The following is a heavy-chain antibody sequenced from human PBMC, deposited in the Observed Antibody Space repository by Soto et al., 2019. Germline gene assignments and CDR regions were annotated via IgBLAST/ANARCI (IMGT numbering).Heavy chain of an antibody. CDR1: GCSLSTSGVG. J-gene: IGHJ5*02. D-gene: IGHD6-13*01. CDR3: AFRQEYRGSWVSGWFDP. CDR2: FYWDDDK. V-gene: IGHV2-5*02. Sequence: QITLKESGPTVVKPTQTLTLTCTFSGCSLSTSGVGVGWIRQPPGKALELFALFYWDDDKRYSPSLKTRLTLNTDTPTNQVVLTMTNMVPVDTATYYCAFRQEYRGSWVSGWFDPWGQGTLVTVSS.